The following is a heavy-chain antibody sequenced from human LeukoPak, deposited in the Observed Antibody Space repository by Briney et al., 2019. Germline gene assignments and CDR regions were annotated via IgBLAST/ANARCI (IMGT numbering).Heavy chain of an antibody. V-gene: IGHV1-69*13. Sequence: SVKVSCKASGGTFSSYAISWVRQAPGRGLEWMGGIIPIFGTANYAQKFQGRVTITADESTSTAYMELSSLRSEDTAVYYCARGYYDFWSGYYIDYYGMDVWGQGTTVTVSS. CDR1: GGTFSSYA. J-gene: IGHJ6*02. CDR3: ARGYYDFWSGYYIDYYGMDV. CDR2: IIPIFGTA. D-gene: IGHD3-3*01.